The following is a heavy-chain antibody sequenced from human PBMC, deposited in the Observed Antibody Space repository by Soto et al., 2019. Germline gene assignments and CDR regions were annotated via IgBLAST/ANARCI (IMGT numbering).Heavy chain of an antibody. CDR1: GFTFSSYA. Sequence: GGSLRLSCAASGFTFSSYAMSWVRQAPGKGLGWVSAFSGSGGSTYYADSVKGRFTISRDNSKNTLYLQMNSPRAEDTAVYYCARRGYYYYMDVWGKGTTVTVSS. J-gene: IGHJ6*03. CDR2: FSGSGGST. CDR3: ARRGYYYYMDV. V-gene: IGHV3-23*01.